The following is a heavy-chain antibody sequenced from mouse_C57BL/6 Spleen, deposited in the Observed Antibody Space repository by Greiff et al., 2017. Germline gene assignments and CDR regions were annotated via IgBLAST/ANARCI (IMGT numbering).Heavy chain of an antibody. D-gene: IGHD1-1*01. V-gene: IGHV1-81*01. CDR3: ARRLITTVVDDWYFDV. CDR1: GYTFTSYG. Sequence: QVQLQQSGAELARPGASVKLSCKASGYTFTSYGISWVKQRTGQGLEWIGEIYPRSGNTYYNEKFKGKATLTADKSSSTAYMELRSLTSEDSAVYFCARRLITTVVDDWYFDVWGTGTTVTVSS. J-gene: IGHJ1*03. CDR2: IYPRSGNT.